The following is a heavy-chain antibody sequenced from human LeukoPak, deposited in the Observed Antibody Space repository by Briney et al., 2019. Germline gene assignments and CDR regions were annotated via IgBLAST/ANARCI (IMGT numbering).Heavy chain of an antibody. Sequence: ASVKVSCKASGYTFTSYYMHWVRQAPGQGLEWMGIINPSGGSTSYAQKFQGRVTMTRDTSTSTVYMELGSLRSEDTAVYYCARGPVPAAIHLSFDYWGQGTLVTVSS. V-gene: IGHV1-46*01. CDR1: GYTFTSYY. CDR2: INPSGGST. J-gene: IGHJ4*02. D-gene: IGHD2-2*01. CDR3: ARGPVPAAIHLSFDY.